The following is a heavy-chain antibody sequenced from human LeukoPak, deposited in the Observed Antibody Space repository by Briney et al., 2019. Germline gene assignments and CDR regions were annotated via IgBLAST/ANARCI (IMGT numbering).Heavy chain of an antibody. J-gene: IGHJ4*02. CDR1: GFTFSSYW. CDR3: ASARTGTTPRY. Sequence: PGGPLRLSCAASGFTFSSYWMHWVRQAPGKGLVWVSRINSDGSSTSYADSVKGRFTISRDNAKNTLYLQMNSLRAEDTAVYYCASARTGTTPRYWGQGTLVTVSS. V-gene: IGHV3-74*01. CDR2: INSDGSST. D-gene: IGHD1-1*01.